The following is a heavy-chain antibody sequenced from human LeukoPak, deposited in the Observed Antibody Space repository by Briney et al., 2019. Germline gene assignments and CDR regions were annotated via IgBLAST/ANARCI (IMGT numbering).Heavy chain of an antibody. J-gene: IGHJ3*02. V-gene: IGHV4-38-2*01. Sequence: AETLSLTCAVSGYSISSSNIRGWIRPPPGEGLEWIGNSHHIGNTYYNPSLKNRVTISIDKSKNQFSLKLSSLTAADTAVYYCARVITVVVTEAYDAFDIWGQGTMVTVSS. CDR2: SHHIGNT. D-gene: IGHD2-21*02. CDR1: GYSISSSNI. CDR3: ARVITVVVTEAYDAFDI.